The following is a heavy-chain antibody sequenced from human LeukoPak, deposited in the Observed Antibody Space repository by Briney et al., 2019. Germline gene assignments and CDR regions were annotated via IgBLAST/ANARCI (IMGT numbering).Heavy chain of an antibody. CDR3: ARGLYYYGSASYSGDY. CDR2: ISSSSSTI. CDR1: GFTFTSYR. V-gene: IGHV3-48*04. Sequence: GGSLRLSCAASGFTFTSYRMDWVRQAPGKGLEWVSYISSSSSTIYFADSVKGRFTISRDNAKNTLYLQMNSLRAEDTAVYYCARGLYYYGSASYSGDYWGQGTLVTVSS. D-gene: IGHD3-10*01. J-gene: IGHJ4*02.